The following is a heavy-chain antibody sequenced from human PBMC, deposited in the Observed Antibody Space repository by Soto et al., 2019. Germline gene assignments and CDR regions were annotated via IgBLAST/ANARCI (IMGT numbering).Heavy chain of an antibody. CDR2: ISYTVDA. CDR3: VWALMSRAMESFDY. Sequence: HVQLQESGPGLVKPSEPLSLTCSVSAGSISRYYWGWVRQSPGEGLEWIAHISYTVDASYNPSLKSRVTISLYTSKNQTALSLMSVSAADTAVYYFVWALMSRAMESFDYWGQGILVTVTS. V-gene: IGHV4-59*01. CDR1: AGSISRYY. D-gene: IGHD5-18*01. J-gene: IGHJ4*02.